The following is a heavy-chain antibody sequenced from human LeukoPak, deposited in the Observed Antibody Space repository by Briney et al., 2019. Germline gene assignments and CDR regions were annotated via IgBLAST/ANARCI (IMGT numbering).Heavy chain of an antibody. CDR3: ARGRGSNLVNYYYMDV. Sequence: PSGSLSLSCAASGFTFSNYNMNWVRQAPGKGLEWVSYIRTSSSTIYYADSVKGRFTISSDNAKNSLYLQRNSLRAEDTAVYYCARGRGSNLVNYYYMDVWGKGTTVTVSS. D-gene: IGHD6-13*01. V-gene: IGHV3-48*01. CDR1: GFTFSNYN. J-gene: IGHJ6*03. CDR2: IRTSSSTI.